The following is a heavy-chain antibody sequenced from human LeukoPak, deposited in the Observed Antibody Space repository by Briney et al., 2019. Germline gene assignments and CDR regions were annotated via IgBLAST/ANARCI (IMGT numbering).Heavy chain of an antibody. Sequence: ASVKVSCKASGYTFTSYYMHWVRQAPGQGLEWMGIINPSGGSTSYAQKFQGRVTMTRDMSTSTVYMELSSLRSEDTAVYYCARDPRVTYYYDSSGPVDAFDIWGQGTMVTVSS. J-gene: IGHJ3*02. D-gene: IGHD3-22*01. CDR3: ARDPRVTYYYDSSGPVDAFDI. CDR1: GYTFTSYY. CDR2: INPSGGST. V-gene: IGHV1-46*01.